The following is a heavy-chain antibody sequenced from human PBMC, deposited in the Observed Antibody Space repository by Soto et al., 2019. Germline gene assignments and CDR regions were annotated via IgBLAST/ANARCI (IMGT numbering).Heavy chain of an antibody. Sequence: PGGSLRLSCAASGFTFSTYGMHWVRQAPGKGLEWVAFISYDGTNKDYADSVKGRFTISRDNSKNTLYLQMNSLRPDDTAVYYCGRGPFSSSYIDYWGQGTLVTVSS. CDR3: GRGPFSSSYIDY. CDR1: GFTFSTYG. J-gene: IGHJ4*02. CDR2: ISYDGTNK. V-gene: IGHV3-30*03. D-gene: IGHD6-6*01.